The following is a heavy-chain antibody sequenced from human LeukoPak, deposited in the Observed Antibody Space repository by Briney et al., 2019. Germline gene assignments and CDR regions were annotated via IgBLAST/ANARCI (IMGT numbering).Heavy chain of an antibody. Sequence: RGSLRLSCAASGFTFSSYGMHWVRQAPGKGLEWVAVISYDGSNKYYADSVKGRFTISRDNSKNTLYLQMNSLRAEDTAVYYCAKAIVGATTGDYWGQGTLVTVSS. CDR1: GFTFSSYG. CDR2: ISYDGSNK. CDR3: AKAIVGATTGDY. V-gene: IGHV3-30*18. D-gene: IGHD1-26*01. J-gene: IGHJ4*02.